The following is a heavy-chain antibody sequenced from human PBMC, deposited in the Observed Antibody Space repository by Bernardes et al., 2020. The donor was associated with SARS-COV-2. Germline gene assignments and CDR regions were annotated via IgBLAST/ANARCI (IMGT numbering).Heavy chain of an antibody. V-gene: IGHV4-39*01. D-gene: IGHD2-15*01. CDR3: ARHSQVDIGYCSGGSCYDYFDY. J-gene: IGHJ4*02. CDR2: IYYSGST. CDR1: GGSISSSSYY. Sequence: SETLSLTCTVSGGSISSSSYYWGWIRQPPGKGLEWIGSIYYSGSTHYNPSLKSRVTISVDTSKNQFSLKLSSVTAADTAVYYCARHSQVDIGYCSGGSCYDYFDYWGQGTLVTVSS.